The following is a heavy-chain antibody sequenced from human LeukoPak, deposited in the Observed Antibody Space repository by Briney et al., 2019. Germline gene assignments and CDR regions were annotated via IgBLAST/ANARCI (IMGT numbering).Heavy chain of an antibody. CDR2: ISGSGGST. J-gene: IGHJ6*03. D-gene: IGHD2-2*01. V-gene: IGHV3-23*01. CDR1: GFTFTNYW. CDR3: AKSGRYCSSTSCYETYYYYYYMDV. Sequence: GGSLRLSCAASGFTFTNYWMSWVRQAPGKGLEWVSAISGSGGSTYYADSVKGRFTISRDNSKNTLYLQMNSLRAEDTAVYYCAKSGRYCSSTSCYETYYYYYYMDVWGKGTTVTIS.